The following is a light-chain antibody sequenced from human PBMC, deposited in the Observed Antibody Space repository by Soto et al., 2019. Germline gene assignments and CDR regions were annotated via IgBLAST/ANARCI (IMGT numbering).Light chain of an antibody. CDR2: DAV. V-gene: IGKV3-20*01. CDR3: QQYDRSPWT. J-gene: IGKJ1*01. CDR1: QSLSSNY. Sequence: IVLTQSPGTLSLSPGERATLSCRASQSLSSNYLVWYQQKSGQAPRLLIYDAVTRATGIPDRFSGSGSGTDFTLTISRLEPEDSAVYYCQQYDRSPWTFGQGTKVEIK.